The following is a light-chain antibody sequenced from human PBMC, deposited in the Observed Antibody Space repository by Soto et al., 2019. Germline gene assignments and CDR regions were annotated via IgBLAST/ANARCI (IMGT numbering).Light chain of an antibody. CDR2: GAS. V-gene: IGKV3-15*01. Sequence: EIVMTQSPATLSVSPGERATLSCRASQSVSSNLAWYQQKPGQAPRLLIYGASTRATGIPARFSGSGSGTDFTLTISSLQSEDFAVYECQQYNNWPLTFGGGTNVQIK. CDR1: QSVSSN. J-gene: IGKJ4*01. CDR3: QQYNNWPLT.